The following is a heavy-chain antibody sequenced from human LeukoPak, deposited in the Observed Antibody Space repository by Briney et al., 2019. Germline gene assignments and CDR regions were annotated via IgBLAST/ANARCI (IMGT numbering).Heavy chain of an antibody. CDR1: GFTFSDYY. CDR2: ISSSGSTI. Sequence: PGGSLRLSCAASGFTFSDYYMSWIHQAPGKGLEWVSYISSSGSTIYYADSVKGRFTISRDNAKNSLYLQMNSLRAEDTAVYYCARDSLLYYYDSSGGLDYWGQGTLVTVSS. J-gene: IGHJ4*02. V-gene: IGHV3-11*01. CDR3: ARDSLLYYYDSSGGLDY. D-gene: IGHD3-22*01.